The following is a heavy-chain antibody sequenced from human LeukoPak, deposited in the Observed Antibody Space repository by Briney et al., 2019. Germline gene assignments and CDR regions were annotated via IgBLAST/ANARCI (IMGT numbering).Heavy chain of an antibody. Sequence: GGSLRLSCAASGFTFSTYGMHWVRQAPGKGLEWVAVISYDVSNKYYADSVKGRFTISRDNSKNTLFLQMNSLRAEDTAVYYCAKEYLIWFGDFDAFDIWGQGAMVTVSS. CDR1: GFTFSTYG. CDR2: ISYDVSNK. J-gene: IGHJ3*02. V-gene: IGHV3-30*18. CDR3: AKEYLIWFGDFDAFDI. D-gene: IGHD3-10*01.